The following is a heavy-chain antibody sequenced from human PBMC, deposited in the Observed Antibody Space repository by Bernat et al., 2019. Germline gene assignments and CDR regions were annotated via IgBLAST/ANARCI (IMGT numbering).Heavy chain of an antibody. Sequence: QVQLVESGGGVVQPGRSLRLSCAASGFTFSIYAIHWVRQAPGKGLEWVAVISYDGSNKYYADSVKGRFNISRDNTKNTLYLQMNSLRDEDTAVYYCARDFRKPLQLGELPDGFDYWGQGTLVTVSS. V-gene: IGHV3-30*01. J-gene: IGHJ4*02. CDR3: ARDFRKPLQLGELPDGFDY. D-gene: IGHD3-16*01. CDR2: ISYDGSNK. CDR1: GFTFSIYA.